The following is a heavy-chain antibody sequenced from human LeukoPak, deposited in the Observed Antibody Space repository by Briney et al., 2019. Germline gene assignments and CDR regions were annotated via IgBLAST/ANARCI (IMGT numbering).Heavy chain of an antibody. V-gene: IGHV3-11*06. J-gene: IGHJ4*02. Sequence: GGSLRLSCAASGFTFSDYYMSWIRQAPGKGLERVSYISSSSSYTNYADSVKGRFTISRDNAKNSLYLQMNSLRAEDTAVYYCASRGYSYGPPDYWGQGTLVTVSS. D-gene: IGHD5-18*01. CDR2: ISSSSSYT. CDR3: ASRGYSYGPPDY. CDR1: GFTFSDYY.